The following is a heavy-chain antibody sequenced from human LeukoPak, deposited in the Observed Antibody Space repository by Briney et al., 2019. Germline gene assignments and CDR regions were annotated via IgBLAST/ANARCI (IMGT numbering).Heavy chain of an antibody. CDR1: GYSISSGYY. J-gene: IGHJ4*02. Sequence: SETLSLTCAASGYSISSGYYWGWSRQPPGKGLEGIGIMYHSRSTYYNPSLKGRFTLSVDTAKNQISLKLSSVTAADTAVYYCARDSFGYDSSGYSPFDYWGQGALVTVSS. D-gene: IGHD3-22*01. CDR3: ARDSFGYDSSGYSPFDY. V-gene: IGHV4-38-2*02. CDR2: MYHSRST.